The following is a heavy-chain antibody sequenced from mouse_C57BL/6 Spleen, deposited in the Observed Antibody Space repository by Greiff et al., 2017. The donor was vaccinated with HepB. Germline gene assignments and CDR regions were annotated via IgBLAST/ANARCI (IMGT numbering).Heavy chain of an antibody. CDR3: AGHLRPLGSFSY. CDR1: GFTFSDYG. Sequence: EVQLVESGGGLVKPGGSLKLSCAASGFTFSDYGMHWVRQAPEKGLEWVAYISSGSSTIYYADTVKGRFTISRDNAKNTLFLQMTSLRSEDTAMYYCAGHLRPLGSFSYWGPLPTLSVSS. D-gene: IGHD3-2*02. J-gene: IGHJ2*01. V-gene: IGHV5-17*01. CDR2: ISSGSSTI.